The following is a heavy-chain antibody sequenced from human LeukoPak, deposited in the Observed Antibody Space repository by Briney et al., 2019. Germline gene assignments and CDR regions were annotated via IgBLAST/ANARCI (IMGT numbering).Heavy chain of an antibody. CDR3: ARGSAGALGIYYYYMDV. CDR1: GFTFDDYG. CDR2: INWNGGST. J-gene: IGHJ6*03. V-gene: IGHV3-20*04. D-gene: IGHD3-10*01. Sequence: RPGGSLRLSCAASGFTFDDYGMSWVLQAPGKGLEWVSGINWNGGSTGYADSVKGRFTISRDNAKNSLCLQMNSLRAEDTALYYCARGSAGALGIYYYYMDVWGKGTTVTVSS.